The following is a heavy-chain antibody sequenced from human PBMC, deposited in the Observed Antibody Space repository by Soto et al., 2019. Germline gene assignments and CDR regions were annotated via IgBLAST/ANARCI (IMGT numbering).Heavy chain of an antibody. V-gene: IGHV4-59*01. CDR1: GASINYFY. J-gene: IGHJ5*02. Sequence: SETLSLTCTVSGASINYFYWSWIRQTPGKGLEWVGFMYYSETTKYNPSLKGRVNMSLDTSKNQVSLHLKSVTAADTAVYYCARANSSTWYKLEYKWFDPWGQGTQVTVSS. CDR3: ARANSSTWYKLEYKWFDP. CDR2: MYYSETT. D-gene: IGHD6-13*01.